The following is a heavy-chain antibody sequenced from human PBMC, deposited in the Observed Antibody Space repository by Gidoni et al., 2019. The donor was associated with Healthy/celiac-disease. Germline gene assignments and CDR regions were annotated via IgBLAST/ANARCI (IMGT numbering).Heavy chain of an antibody. CDR2: IYYSGST. J-gene: IGHJ4*02. D-gene: IGHD5-18*01. CDR3: ASHPSTTDTAMVFDY. CDR1: VGSISSGGYY. V-gene: IGHV4-31*03. Sequence: QVQLQESGPGLVKPSQTLSLTCPVSVGSISSGGYYWSWIRQHPGKGLEWIGYIYYSGSTYYNPSLKSRVTISVDTSKNQFSLKLSSVTAADTAVYYCASHPSTTDTAMVFDYWGQGTLVTVSS.